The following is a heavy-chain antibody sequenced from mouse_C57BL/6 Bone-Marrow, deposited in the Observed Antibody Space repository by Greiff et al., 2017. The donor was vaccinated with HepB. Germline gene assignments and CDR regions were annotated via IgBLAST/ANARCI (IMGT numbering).Heavy chain of an antibody. Sequence: EVQGVESGGGLVQPGGSLKLSCAASGFTFSDYYMYWVRQTPEKRLEWVAYISNGGGSTYYPDTVKGRFTISRDNAKNTLYLQMSRLKSEDTAMYYCARHGSNLRRGYFDVWGTGTTVTVSS. CDR1: GFTFSDYY. CDR2: ISNGGGST. J-gene: IGHJ1*03. V-gene: IGHV5-12*01. D-gene: IGHD2-5*01. CDR3: ARHGSNLRRGYFDV.